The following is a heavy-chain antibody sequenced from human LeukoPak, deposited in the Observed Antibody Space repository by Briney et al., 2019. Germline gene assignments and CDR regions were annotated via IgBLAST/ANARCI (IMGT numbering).Heavy chain of an antibody. D-gene: IGHD5-12*01. V-gene: IGHV1-69*02. CDR3: VRSGYDYDWFDP. Sequence: SVKVSCKASGGSFSDYSISWVRQAPGQGLEWMGRIIAVLDRIHYAQKFQGRFAITADKSTTTVYMELSSLRSDDTAVYYCVRSGYDYDWFDPWGQGTLVTVSS. CDR2: IIAVLDRI. J-gene: IGHJ5*02. CDR1: GGSFSDYS.